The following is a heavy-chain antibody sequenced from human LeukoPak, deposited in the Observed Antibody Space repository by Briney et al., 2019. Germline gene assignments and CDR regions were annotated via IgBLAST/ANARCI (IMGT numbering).Heavy chain of an antibody. CDR1: GGSISSYY. CDR3: ARDRGDGIDV. CDR2: IYYSGST. J-gene: IGHJ6*02. V-gene: IGHV4-59*01. Sequence: PSETLSLTCTVSGGSISSYYWSWIRHPPGEGLEWLGSIYYSGSTRYNPSITSRVTISVATSKHQFSLKLGSVTAADTAVYSCARDRGDGIDVWGLGTTVTVSS.